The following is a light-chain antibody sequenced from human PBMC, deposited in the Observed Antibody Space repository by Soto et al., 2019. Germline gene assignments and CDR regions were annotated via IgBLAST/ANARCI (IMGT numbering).Light chain of an antibody. V-gene: IGKV3-20*01. Sequence: EIVLTQSPGTLSLSPGERATLSCRASQSVSSSYLAWYQQKPGQAPRLLISGASSRATGITDRFSGSGSGTDFTLTISRLEPEDFAVYYWQQYGSSLFTFGHGTKVDIK. CDR1: QSVSSSY. CDR3: QQYGSSLFT. CDR2: GAS. J-gene: IGKJ3*01.